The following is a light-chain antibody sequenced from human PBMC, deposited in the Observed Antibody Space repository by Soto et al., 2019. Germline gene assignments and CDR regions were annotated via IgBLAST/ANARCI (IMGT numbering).Light chain of an antibody. CDR1: SIDVGGFNY. CDR3: SSFRSGLTWV. J-gene: IGLJ3*02. CDR2: EVN. V-gene: IGLV2-14*01. Sequence: QSVLTQPASVSGSPGQSITISCTGTSIDVGGFNYVSWFQQHPGKAPKLLIYEVNNRPSGISDRFSGSKSGHMASLTIYWLQAEDEADYYCSSFRSGLTWVFGGGTKVTVL.